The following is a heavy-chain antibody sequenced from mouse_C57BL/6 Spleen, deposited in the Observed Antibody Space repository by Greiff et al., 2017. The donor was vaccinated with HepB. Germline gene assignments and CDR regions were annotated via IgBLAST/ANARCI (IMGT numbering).Heavy chain of an antibody. J-gene: IGHJ2*01. D-gene: IGHD4-1*02. V-gene: IGHV10-1*01. CDR1: GFSFNTYA. Sequence: EVQLVESGGGLVQPKGSLKLSCAASGFSFNTYAMNWVRQAPGKGLEWVARIRSKSNNYATYYADSVKDRFTISRDDSESMLYLQMNNLKTEDTAMYYCVSLNWDGYFDYWGQGTTLTVSS. CDR2: IRSKSNNYAT. CDR3: VSLNWDGYFDY.